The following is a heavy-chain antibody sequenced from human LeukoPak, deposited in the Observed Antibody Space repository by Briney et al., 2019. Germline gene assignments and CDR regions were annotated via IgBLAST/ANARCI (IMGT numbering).Heavy chain of an antibody. CDR3: AKDIHITMVRGVINGAFDI. V-gene: IGHV3-9*01. D-gene: IGHD3-10*01. CDR1: GFTFDDYA. Sequence: GGSLRLSCAASGFTFDDYAMHWVRQAPGKGLEWVSGISWNSGSIGYADSVKGRFTISRDNAKNSLYLQMNSLRAEDTALYYCAKDIHITMVRGVINGAFDIWGQGTMVTVSS. CDR2: ISWNSGSI. J-gene: IGHJ3*02.